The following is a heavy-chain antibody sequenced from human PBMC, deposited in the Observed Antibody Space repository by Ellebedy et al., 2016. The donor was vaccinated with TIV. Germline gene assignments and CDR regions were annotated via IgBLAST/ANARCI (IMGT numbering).Heavy chain of an antibody. D-gene: IGHD6-19*01. J-gene: IGHJ4*02. CDR3: VRGGGSGNHFEF. V-gene: IGHV3-7*01. CDR2: IDPVGSET. CDR1: DFTFSFYW. Sequence: PGGSLRLSCAHSDFTFSFYWWSWVRQAPGKGLAWVANIDPVGSETNYVDSVKGRVTMSRDNAKSSLFLQMISLRPDDTAVYYCVRGGGSGNHFEFWGQGTLVTVSS.